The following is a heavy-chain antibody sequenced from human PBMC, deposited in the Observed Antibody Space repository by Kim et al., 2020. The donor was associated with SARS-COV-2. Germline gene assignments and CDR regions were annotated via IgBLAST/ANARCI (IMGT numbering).Heavy chain of an antibody. CDR2: IQSIADGATT. V-gene: IGHV3-15*01. CDR1: GFSFSNAW. CDR3: TTVATDGPIHFLFAH. Sequence: GGSLRLSCEASGFSFSNAWMNWVRQAPGKGLEWVGRIQSIADGATTDFAAPAKGRFTISRDDAKNTLYLQVNSLKIEDTAVYYCTTVATDGPIHFLFAHWGQGTLVTVSS. J-gene: IGHJ5*02.